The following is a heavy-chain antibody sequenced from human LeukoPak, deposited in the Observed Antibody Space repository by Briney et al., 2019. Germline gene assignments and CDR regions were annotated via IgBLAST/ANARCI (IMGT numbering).Heavy chain of an antibody. CDR2: IGSSSSYI. D-gene: IGHD3-3*01. Sequence: GGSLRLSCAASGFTFSSYSMNWVRQAPGKGLEWVSSIGSSSSYIYYADSVKGRFTISRDNAKNSLYLQMNSLRAEDTAVYYCARVLTIFGVGIDAFDIWGQGTMVTVSS. CDR1: GFTFSSYS. V-gene: IGHV3-21*01. CDR3: ARVLTIFGVGIDAFDI. J-gene: IGHJ3*02.